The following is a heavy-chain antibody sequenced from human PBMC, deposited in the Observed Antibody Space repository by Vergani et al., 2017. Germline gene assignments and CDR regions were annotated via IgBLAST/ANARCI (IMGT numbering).Heavy chain of an antibody. Sequence: QVQLVESGGGVVQPGRSLRLSCAASGFTFSSYGMHWVRQAPGKGLEWVAVISYDGSNKYYADSVKGRFTISRDNAKNTLYLQMNSLRAEDTAVYYCAKDIDTGSGSYRVYDGMDVWGQGTTVTVSS. D-gene: IGHD3-10*01. CDR3: AKDIDTGSGSYRVYDGMDV. J-gene: IGHJ6*02. CDR1: GFTFSSYG. CDR2: ISYDGSNK. V-gene: IGHV3-30*18.